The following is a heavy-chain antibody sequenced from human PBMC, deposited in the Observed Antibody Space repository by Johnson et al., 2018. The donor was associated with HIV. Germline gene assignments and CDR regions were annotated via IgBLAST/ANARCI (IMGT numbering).Heavy chain of an antibody. CDR2: IGVTSDT. J-gene: IGHJ3*02. D-gene: IGHD3-22*01. CDR3: ERGKGWLDAFEM. CDR1: GFTFSIYD. Sequence: VQLVESGGGLVQPGGSLRLSCAASGFTFSIYDMHWVRQTTGKGLEWVSAIGVTSDTYYPGSVKGRFTISRDNAKKSLYLQMNSLRAGDTAVYYCERGKGWLDAFEMWGQGTMVTVSS. V-gene: IGHV3-13*01.